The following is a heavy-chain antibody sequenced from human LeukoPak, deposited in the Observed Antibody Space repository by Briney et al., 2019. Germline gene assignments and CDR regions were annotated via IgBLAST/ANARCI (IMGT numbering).Heavy chain of an antibody. CDR3: ARLRTNLEPDSTGTTIYYFDY. CDR1: GYSFTSYW. J-gene: IGHJ4*02. V-gene: IGHV5-51*01. CDR2: IYPGDSDT. Sequence: GESLKISCKGSGYSFTSYWIGWVRQMPGKGLEWMGIIYPGDSDTRYSPSFQGQVTISADKSISTAYLQWSSLKASDTAMYYCARLRTNLEPDSTGTTIYYFDYWGQGTLVTVSS. D-gene: IGHD1-7*01.